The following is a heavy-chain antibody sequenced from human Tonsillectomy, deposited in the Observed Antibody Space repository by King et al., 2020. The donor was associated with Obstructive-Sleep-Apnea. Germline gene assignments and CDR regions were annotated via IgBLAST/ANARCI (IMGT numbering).Heavy chain of an antibody. J-gene: IGHJ4*02. CDR2: IDYSGST. V-gene: IGHV4-31*03. CDR1: GGSISSGGYY. D-gene: IGHD3-9*01. Sequence: VQLQESGPGLVKPSQTLSLTCTVSGGSISSGGYYWNWIRQHPGKGLEWIGYIDYSGSTDYNPSLKSRVTISVDTSKNQFSLTMSSVTAADTAVYYCARDKVTDYDILTGRRPHVYFDYWGQGTLVTVSS. CDR3: ARDKVTDYDILTGRRPHVYFDY.